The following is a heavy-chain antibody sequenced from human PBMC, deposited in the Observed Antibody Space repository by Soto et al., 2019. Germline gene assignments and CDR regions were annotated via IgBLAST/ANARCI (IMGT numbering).Heavy chain of an antibody. Sequence: ASVKVSCKASGYTFTGYYMHWVRQAPGQGLEWMGWINPNSGGTNYAQKLQGWVTMTTDTSTSTAYMELSSLRSEDTAVYYCARDRDYYDSSGYYYKPLAWYLDLWGRGTLVTVSS. CDR3: ARDRDYYDSSGYYYKPLAWYLDL. CDR1: GYTFTGYY. CDR2: INPNSGGT. V-gene: IGHV1-2*04. J-gene: IGHJ2*01. D-gene: IGHD3-22*01.